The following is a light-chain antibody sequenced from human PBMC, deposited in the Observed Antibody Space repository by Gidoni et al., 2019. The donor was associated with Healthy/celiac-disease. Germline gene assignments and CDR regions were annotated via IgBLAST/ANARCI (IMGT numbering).Light chain of an antibody. CDR3: QQYNNWPMYT. V-gene: IGKV3-15*01. CDR1: QSVSSN. J-gene: IGKJ2*01. CDR2: GAS. Sequence: MTQSPATLSVSPGERATLSCRASQSVSSNLAWYQQKPGQAPRLLIYGASTRATGIPARFSGSGSGTEFTLTISSLQSEDFAVYYCQQYNNWPMYTFGQXTKLEIK.